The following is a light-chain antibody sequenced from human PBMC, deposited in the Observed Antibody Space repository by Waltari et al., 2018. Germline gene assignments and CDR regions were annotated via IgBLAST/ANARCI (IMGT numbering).Light chain of an antibody. V-gene: IGLV2-11*01. CDR2: DVN. Sequence: QAAMNQPRSGSGSPGQTGNISCTGTKRDFGGYNFVHLYQPHPGKSPQLMIYDVNKRPSGVPDRFSGSKSGNTASLSISGLQAEDEAHYYCCSYVGSHTFVVFGGGTKVTVL. CDR1: KRDFGGYNF. J-gene: IGLJ2*01. CDR3: CSYVGSHTFVV.